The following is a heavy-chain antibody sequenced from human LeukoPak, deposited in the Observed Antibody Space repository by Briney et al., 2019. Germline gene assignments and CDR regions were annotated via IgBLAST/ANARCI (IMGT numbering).Heavy chain of an antibody. J-gene: IGHJ4*02. V-gene: IGHV1-18*01. CDR1: GYTFTSYG. D-gene: IGHD6-13*01. CDR3: ARYRYSSSWDYFDY. CDR2: ISAYNGNT. Sequence: GASVKVSCKASGYTFTSYGISWVRQAPGQGLEWMGWISAYNGNTNYAQKLQGRVTMTTDTSTSTAYMELRSLRSDDTAVYYCARYRYSSSWDYFDYWGQGTLATVSS.